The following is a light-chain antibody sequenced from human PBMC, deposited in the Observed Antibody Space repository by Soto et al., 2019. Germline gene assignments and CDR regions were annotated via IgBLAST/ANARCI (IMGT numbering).Light chain of an antibody. Sequence: DIQMTQSPSTLSASVGDRVTITCRASQSIKSLLAWYQQKPGRAPILLIQKASILESGVPSRFSGSGSGTEFTLTLSSLQPDDFAIYYCQQYNSYPLTFGQGTRLEIK. CDR3: QQYNSYPLT. J-gene: IGKJ5*01. V-gene: IGKV1-5*03. CDR1: QSIKSL. CDR2: KAS.